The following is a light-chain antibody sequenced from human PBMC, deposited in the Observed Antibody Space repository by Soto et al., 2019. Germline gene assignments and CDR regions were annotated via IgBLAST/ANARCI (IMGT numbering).Light chain of an antibody. V-gene: IGKV1-39*01. J-gene: IGKJ2*01. Sequence: DIPMTQSPSSLSAPVGDRVTITCRASQSIATYFNWYQQKPGKAPRLLIYGTSSLQSGVPSRFSGSGSATDFTLSISSLQPEDFATYYCQQSYTFPYNFGQGTKLEMK. CDR2: GTS. CDR1: QSIATY. CDR3: QQSYTFPYN.